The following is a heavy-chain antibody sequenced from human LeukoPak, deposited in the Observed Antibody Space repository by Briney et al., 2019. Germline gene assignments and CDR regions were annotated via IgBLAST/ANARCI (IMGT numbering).Heavy chain of an antibody. Sequence: SETLSLTCAVYGGSFSGYYWGWIRQPPGKGLEWIGEINHSGGTNYNPSLKSRVTISVDTSKNQFSLKLSAVTAADTAVYYCARGGRDGYNYRYWGQGTLVTVSS. CDR3: ARGGRDGYNYRY. V-gene: IGHV4-34*01. D-gene: IGHD5-24*01. CDR1: GGSFSGYY. J-gene: IGHJ4*02. CDR2: INHSGGT.